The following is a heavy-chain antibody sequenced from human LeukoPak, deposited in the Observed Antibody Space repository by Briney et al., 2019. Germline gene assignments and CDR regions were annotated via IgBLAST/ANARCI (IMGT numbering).Heavy chain of an antibody. CDR2: ISYDGSNK. D-gene: IGHD3-10*01. V-gene: IGHV3-30*04. CDR3: ARGRITMVRVSFDP. CDR1: GFTFSSYA. Sequence: GGSLRLSCAASGFTFSSYAMHWVRQAPGKGLEWVAVISYDGSNKYYADSVKGRFTTSRDNSKNTLYLQMNSLRAEDTAVYYCARGRITMVRVSFDPWGQGTLVTVSS. J-gene: IGHJ5*02.